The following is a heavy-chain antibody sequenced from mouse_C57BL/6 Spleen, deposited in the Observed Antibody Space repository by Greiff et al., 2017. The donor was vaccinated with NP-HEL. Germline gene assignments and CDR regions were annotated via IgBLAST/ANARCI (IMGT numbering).Heavy chain of an antibody. CDR3: ARDGYYGNY. CDR1: GYSITSGYY. D-gene: IGHD2-3*01. CDR2: ISYDGSN. V-gene: IGHV3-6*01. Sequence: EVKLMESGPGLVKPSQSLSLTCSVTGYSITSGYYWNWIRQFPGNKLEWMGYISYDGSNNYNPSLKNRISITRDTSKNQFFLKLNSVTTEDTATYYCARDGYYGNYWGQGTSVTVSS. J-gene: IGHJ4*01.